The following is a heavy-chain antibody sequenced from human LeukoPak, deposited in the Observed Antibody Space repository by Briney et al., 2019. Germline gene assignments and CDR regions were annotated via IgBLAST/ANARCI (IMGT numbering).Heavy chain of an antibody. V-gene: IGHV3-15*01. CDR3: TTVGWLQFRVFDY. J-gene: IGHJ4*02. Sequence: GGSLRLSCAASGVTLSNAWVSWVRQAPGKGLEWVGRIKSKNDGGTTDYAATVKCRFPISRDDSKNTLNLQMNSLKTEDTAVYYCTTVGWLQFRVFDYWGQGTLVTVSS. D-gene: IGHD5-24*01. CDR2: IKSKNDGGTT. CDR1: GVTLSNAW.